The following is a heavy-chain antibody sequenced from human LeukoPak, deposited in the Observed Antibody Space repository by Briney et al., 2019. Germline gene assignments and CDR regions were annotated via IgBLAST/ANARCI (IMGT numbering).Heavy chain of an antibody. J-gene: IGHJ4*02. D-gene: IGHD3-10*01. Sequence: ASVKVSCKASGYTFTSYGISWVRQAPGQGLEWMGWINPNSGGTNYAQKFQGRVTMTRDTSISTAYMELSRLRSDDTAVYYCARDRPSYYYGSRSSLPLDYWGQGILVTVSS. V-gene: IGHV1-2*02. CDR2: INPNSGGT. CDR1: GYTFTSYG. CDR3: ARDRPSYYYGSRSSLPLDY.